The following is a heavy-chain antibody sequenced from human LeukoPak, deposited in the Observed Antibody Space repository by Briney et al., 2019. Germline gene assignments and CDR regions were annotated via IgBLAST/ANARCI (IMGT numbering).Heavy chain of an antibody. V-gene: IGHV3-30*02. CDR3: AKDGRQRKTYFYGSGSVNGFDL. CDR1: GFTFTSYG. J-gene: IGHJ3*01. D-gene: IGHD3-10*01. Sequence: GGSLRLSCAASGFTFTSYGMHWVRQAPGKGLEWLAFIRYDGSNKYYGDSVEGRFTISRDNSKNTVYLEMNSLRVEDTAVYYCAKDGRQRKTYFYGSGSVNGFDLWGQGTTVTVSS. CDR2: IRYDGSNK.